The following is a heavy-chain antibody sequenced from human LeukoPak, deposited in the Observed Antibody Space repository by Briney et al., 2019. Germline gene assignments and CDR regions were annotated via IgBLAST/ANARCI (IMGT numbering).Heavy chain of an antibody. CDR2: ISGSGGST. J-gene: IGHJ6*03. CDR3: AKDAHLRLWPTAYYYYMDV. CDR1: GFTFSSYA. D-gene: IGHD4/OR15-4a*01. Sequence: GGSLRLSCAASGFTFSSYAMSWVRQAPGKGLEWVSAISGSGGSTYYADSVKGRFTISRDNSKNTLYLQMNSLRAEDTAVYYCAKDAHLRLWPTAYYYYMDVWGKGTTVTVSS. V-gene: IGHV3-23*01.